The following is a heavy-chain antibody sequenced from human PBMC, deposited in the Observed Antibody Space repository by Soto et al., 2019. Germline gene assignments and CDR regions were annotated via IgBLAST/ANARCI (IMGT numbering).Heavy chain of an antibody. CDR2: SNAGNGNT. CDR3: ASVGYSSGWSY. Sequence: ASVKVSCKASGYTFTSYAMHWVRQAPGQRLEWMGWSNAGNGNTKYAKKFQGRVTITRDTSASTAYMELSSLRAEETAVYYCASVGYSSGWSYWGQGTLVTVSS. V-gene: IGHV1-3*01. CDR1: GYTFTSYA. D-gene: IGHD6-19*01. J-gene: IGHJ4*02.